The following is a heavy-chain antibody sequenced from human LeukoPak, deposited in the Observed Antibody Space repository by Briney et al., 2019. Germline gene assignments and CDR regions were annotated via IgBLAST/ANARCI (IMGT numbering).Heavy chain of an antibody. D-gene: IGHD6-19*01. CDR1: GFTFSSYG. V-gene: IGHV3-33*01. Sequence: GGSLRLSCAASGFTFSSYGMHWVRQAQGKRLEWVAVIWSDATTKYYADSVKGRFTISRDNSENTLYLQMNSLRAEDSAVYYCAREGAVPGTGPFDYWGQGALVTVPS. J-gene: IGHJ4*02. CDR3: AREGAVPGTGPFDY. CDR2: IWSDATTK.